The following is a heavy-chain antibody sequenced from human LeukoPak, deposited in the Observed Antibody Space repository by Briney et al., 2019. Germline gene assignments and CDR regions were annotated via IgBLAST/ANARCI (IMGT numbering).Heavy chain of an antibody. J-gene: IGHJ5*02. CDR1: GFTFSSYA. CDR2: ISGSGGST. CDR3: AKEGGSSTWYDGWFDP. Sequence: GSLRLSCAASGFTFSSYAMSWVRQAPGKGLEWVSGISGSGGSTYYADSVKGRFTISRDTSKNTLYLQMNTLRAEDTAVYYCAKEGGSSTWYDGWFDPWGQGTLVTVSS. D-gene: IGHD6-13*01. V-gene: IGHV3-23*01.